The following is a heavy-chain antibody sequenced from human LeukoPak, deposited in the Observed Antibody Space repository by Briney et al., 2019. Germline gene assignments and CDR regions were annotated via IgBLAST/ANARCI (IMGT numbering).Heavy chain of an antibody. CDR3: ARDGSSTWYFDY. CDR2: INVYSGST. D-gene: IGHD1-26*01. Sequence: ASVKVSCKASGYILSSYGIAWVRQAPGQGLERMGWINVYSGSTNFAQKFQGRVTMTTDTSTNTAYMELSNLRFDDTATYYCARDGSSTWYFDYWGQGTLVTVSS. V-gene: IGHV1-18*01. J-gene: IGHJ4*02. CDR1: GYILSSYG.